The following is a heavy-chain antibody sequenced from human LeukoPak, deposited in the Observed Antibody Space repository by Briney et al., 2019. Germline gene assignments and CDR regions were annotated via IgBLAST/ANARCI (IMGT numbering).Heavy chain of an antibody. CDR1: GFTFSDYY. V-gene: IGHV3-11*01. CDR2: ISGSGTAI. J-gene: IGHJ4*02. D-gene: IGHD6-19*01. CDR3: ARNSIAVAARGHIDY. Sequence: PGGSLRLSCAASGFTFSDYYMTWIRQAPGKGLEWVSFISGSGTAIYYADSVKGRFTISRDNAKNSLYLQMNGLRAEDTAVYYCARNSIAVAARGHIDYWGQGTLVTVSS.